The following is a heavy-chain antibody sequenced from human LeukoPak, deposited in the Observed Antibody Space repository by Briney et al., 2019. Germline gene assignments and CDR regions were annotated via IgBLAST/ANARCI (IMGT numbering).Heavy chain of an antibody. CDR2: ISGSGGST. Sequence: GGSLRLSCAASGFTFSSYGMSWVRQAPGKGLEWVSAISGSGGSTYYADSVKGRFTISRDNSKNTLYLQMNSLRAEDTAVYYCAKVWFGDQYYFDYWGQGTLVTVSS. CDR3: AKVWFGDQYYFDY. CDR1: GFTFSSYG. V-gene: IGHV3-23*01. D-gene: IGHD3-10*01. J-gene: IGHJ4*02.